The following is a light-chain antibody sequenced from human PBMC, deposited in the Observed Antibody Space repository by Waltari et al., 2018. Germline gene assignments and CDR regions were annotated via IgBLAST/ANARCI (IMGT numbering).Light chain of an antibody. V-gene: IGLV1-51*01. CDR1: SSNIGNNF. CDR2: ENY. Sequence: QSVLTQPPSVSAAPGQKVTISCSGSSSNIGNNFVSWYQQIPGTAPKLLIFENYKRPSGIPGRCSGSKSGTSATLGITGLQTGDEADYYCGTWDSSLSAHVFGTGTKFTVL. J-gene: IGLJ1*01. CDR3: GTWDSSLSAHV.